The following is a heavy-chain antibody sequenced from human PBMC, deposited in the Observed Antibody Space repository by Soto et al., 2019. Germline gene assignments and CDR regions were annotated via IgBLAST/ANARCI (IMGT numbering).Heavy chain of an antibody. V-gene: IGHV2-5*02. Sequence: QITLKESGPTLVKPTQTLTLTCTFSGFSLSTSGVGVAWIRQPPGKTLEWLALIYWDDDKRYRPSLESTLPITEDYSKNLVVLTTANLRSVYTVPYFWPLLPCSGGIYYWCSFSGMDVWGQGTTVTVSS. D-gene: IGHD2-15*01. CDR2: IYWDDDK. CDR3: PLLPCSGGIYYWCSFSGMDV. CDR1: GFSLSTSGVG. J-gene: IGHJ6*02.